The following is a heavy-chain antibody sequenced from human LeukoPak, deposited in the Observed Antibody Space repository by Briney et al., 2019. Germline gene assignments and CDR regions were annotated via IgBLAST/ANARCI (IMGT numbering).Heavy chain of an antibody. V-gene: IGHV4-38-2*01. D-gene: IGHD5-24*01. Sequence: SETLSLTCAVSGYSISSGYFWGWIRRPPGRGLEWIGSIDHSGTAYYNPSLKSRVTISVDTSKNQFSLRLSSVTAADTAVYYCATSDGRDGYIGCFGYWGQGTLVTASS. CDR2: IDHSGTA. CDR3: ATSDGRDGYIGCFGY. CDR1: GYSISSGYF. J-gene: IGHJ4*02.